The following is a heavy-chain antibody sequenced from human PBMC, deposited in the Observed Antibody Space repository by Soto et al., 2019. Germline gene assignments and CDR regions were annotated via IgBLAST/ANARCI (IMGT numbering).Heavy chain of an antibody. Sequence: QVQLQESGPGLVKPSDTLSLTCAVSGYSISSSNWWGWIRQPPGKGLEWIGYIYYSGTTYYNPSLKSRVTMSADTSKNQFSLKLTSVTAVDTTVYYCARREIQGPIDYWGQGTLVTVSS. V-gene: IGHV4-28*01. J-gene: IGHJ4*02. CDR1: GYSISSSNW. CDR3: ARREIQGPIDY. D-gene: IGHD1-26*01. CDR2: IYYSGTT.